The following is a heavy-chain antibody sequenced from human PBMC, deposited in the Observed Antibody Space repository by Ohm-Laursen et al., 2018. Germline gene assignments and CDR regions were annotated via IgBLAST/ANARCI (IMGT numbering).Heavy chain of an antibody. CDR2: ISSSSTTI. D-gene: IGHD3-10*01. CDR1: GFTFSDYS. V-gene: IGHV3-11*01. Sequence: SLRLSCTASGFTFSDYSMTWIRQAPGKGLDWVSYISSSSTTIYYADFVKGRFTISRDNAKNSLYLQMNSLRAEDTAVYYCARDSSGSGGDSDYWGQGTLVAVSS. J-gene: IGHJ4*02. CDR3: ARDSSGSGGDSDY.